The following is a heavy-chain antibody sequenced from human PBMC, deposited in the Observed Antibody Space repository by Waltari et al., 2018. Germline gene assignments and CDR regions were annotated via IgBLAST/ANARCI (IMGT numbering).Heavy chain of an antibody. D-gene: IGHD6-6*01. CDR2: ITFDGGTT. CDR3: AKDGSIFVWKPLDY. Sequence: EVQLLESGGGLVQPGESLRLSLSASGFTFSSSAMSWVRQAPGKGLEWVSTITFDGGTTHYADSGKGRFTISRDNSKNTLYLQMSSLRAEDTDLYYCAKDGSIFVWKPLDYWGQGTLVTVSS. CDR1: GFTFSSSA. J-gene: IGHJ4*02. V-gene: IGHV3-23*01.